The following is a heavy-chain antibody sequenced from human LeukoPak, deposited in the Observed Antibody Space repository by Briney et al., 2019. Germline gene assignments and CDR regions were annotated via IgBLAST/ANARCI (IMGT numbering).Heavy chain of an antibody. D-gene: IGHD1-26*01. CDR1: GFTFSSHW. V-gene: IGHV3-74*01. CDR2: VSSDGSST. CDR3: ARGGSPPEALDDAFDI. Sequence: PGGSLRLSCVASGFTFSSHWMHWVRRAPGKGLVWVSRVSSDGSSTRYADSVQGRFTISRDNAKNTLYLQLNSLRAGDTAVYYCARGGSPPEALDDAFDIWGQGTMVTVSS. J-gene: IGHJ3*02.